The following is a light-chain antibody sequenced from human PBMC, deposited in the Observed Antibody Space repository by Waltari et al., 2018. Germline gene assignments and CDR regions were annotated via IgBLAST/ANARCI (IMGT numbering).Light chain of an antibody. Sequence: DIQMTQSPSTLSASVGDRVTITCRASQSISSWLAWYQQKPGKAPKHLIYKASSLESGGPSRFSGSGSGTEFTLTISSLQPDDFATYYCQQDNSYWTFGQGTKVEIK. V-gene: IGKV1-5*03. CDR3: QQDNSYWT. J-gene: IGKJ1*01. CDR1: QSISSW. CDR2: KAS.